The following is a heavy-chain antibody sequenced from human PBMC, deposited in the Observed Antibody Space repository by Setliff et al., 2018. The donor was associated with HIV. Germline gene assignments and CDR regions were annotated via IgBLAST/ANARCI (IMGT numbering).Heavy chain of an antibody. CDR3: ARDSPYGGNSGAFDI. Sequence: ASVKVSCKASGYIVTTYYIHWVRQAPGQGLEWMGIFNPSGGTTMYAQTFQGRVTMTRDTSTSTVYMELSSLRSEDTAVYYCARDSPYGGNSGAFDIWGQGTMVTVSS. CDR2: FNPSGGTT. CDR1: GYIVTTYY. V-gene: IGHV1-46*01. J-gene: IGHJ3*02. D-gene: IGHD2-21*02.